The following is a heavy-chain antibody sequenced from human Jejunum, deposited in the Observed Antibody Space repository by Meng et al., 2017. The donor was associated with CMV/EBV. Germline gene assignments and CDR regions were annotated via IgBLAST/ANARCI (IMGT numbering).Heavy chain of an antibody. V-gene: IGHV3-23*01. CDR2: ISGSGYST. D-gene: IGHD6-19*01. CDR3: ARDRATLVEWLA. CDR1: GFTFSTHA. Sequence: ELQLLEAGGGLGQPGGSLRLSCAASGFTFSTHAMNWVRQAPGKGLEWVSAISGSGYSTYYADSVKGRFTISRDNSKNTLYLQMNSLTTEDTAVYYCARDRATLVEWLAWGQGTLVTSPQ. J-gene: IGHJ5*02.